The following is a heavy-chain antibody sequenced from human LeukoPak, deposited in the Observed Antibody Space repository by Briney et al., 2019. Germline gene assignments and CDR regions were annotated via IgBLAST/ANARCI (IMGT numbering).Heavy chain of an antibody. CDR2: IYYSGST. J-gene: IGHJ6*03. D-gene: IGHD2-15*01. CDR3: ARGNCSGGSCYGYYYYMDV. CDR1: GGSISSGGYY. V-gene: IGHV4-31*03. Sequence: SETLSLTCTVSGGSISSGGYYWSWIRQHPGKGLEWIGYIYYSGSTYYNPSLKSRVTISVDTPKNQFSLKLSSVTAADTAVYYCARGNCSGGSCYGYYYYMDVWGKGTTVTVSS.